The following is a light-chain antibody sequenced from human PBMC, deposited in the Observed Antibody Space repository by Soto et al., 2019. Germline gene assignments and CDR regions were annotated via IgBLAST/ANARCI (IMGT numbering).Light chain of an antibody. CDR2: SNN. Sequence: QCVLTRPPSASGTPGQRGTISCSRSSSNIGSNTVNWYQQLPGTAPKLLIYSNNQRPSGVPDRFSGSKSGTSASLAISGLQSEDEADYYCAAWDDSLNAFYVFGTGTKVTVL. CDR3: AAWDDSLNAFYV. V-gene: IGLV1-44*01. J-gene: IGLJ1*01. CDR1: SSNIGSNT.